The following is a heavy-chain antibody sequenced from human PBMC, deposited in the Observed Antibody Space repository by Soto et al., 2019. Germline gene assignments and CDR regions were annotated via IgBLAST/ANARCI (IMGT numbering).Heavy chain of an antibody. CDR1: GFTFSNYN. Sequence: EVQLVESGGGLVKPGGSLRLSCAASGFTFSNYNMNWFRQAPGKGLEWVSSISSSSSYIYYADSVKGRCTISRDNAKNSLYLQMNSLRAEDTAVYYCARGSAEAGTAAIDHWGQGTLVTVSS. CDR2: ISSSSSYI. CDR3: ARGSAEAGTAAIDH. D-gene: IGHD6-19*01. J-gene: IGHJ4*02. V-gene: IGHV3-21*01.